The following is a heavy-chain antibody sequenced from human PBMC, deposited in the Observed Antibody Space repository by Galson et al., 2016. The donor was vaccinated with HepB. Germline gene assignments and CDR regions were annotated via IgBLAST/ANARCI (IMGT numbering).Heavy chain of an antibody. J-gene: IGHJ6*02. CDR1: AYVFVTHG. Sequence: SVKVSCKASAYVFVTHGISWVRQAPGQGLEWMAWISPYSGDTYYSHKFQGRVALTTVTSTGTAYMEMRSLRSDDKAVYYCARDKRFSCVNGVCSLGDQYFGMDVGGQGTTVIVSS. CDR3: ARDKRFSCVNGVCSLGDQYFGMDV. D-gene: IGHD2-8*01. V-gene: IGHV1-18*01. CDR2: ISPYSGDT.